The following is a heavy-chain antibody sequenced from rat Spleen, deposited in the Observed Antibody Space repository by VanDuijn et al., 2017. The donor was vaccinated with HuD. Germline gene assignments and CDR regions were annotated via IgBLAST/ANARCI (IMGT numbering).Heavy chain of an antibody. J-gene: IGHJ2*01. CDR2: ISYDGSST. Sequence: EVQLVESDGGLVQPGRSLKLSCAASGLTFSDYYMAWVRQAPTKGLEWVATISYDGSSTYYRDSVKGRFTISRDNAKSTIYLQMDSLRSEDTATYYCARRGYPGALDDWGQGVMVTVSS. D-gene: IGHD1-4*01. CDR3: ARRGYPGALDD. V-gene: IGHV5-29*01. CDR1: GLTFSDYY.